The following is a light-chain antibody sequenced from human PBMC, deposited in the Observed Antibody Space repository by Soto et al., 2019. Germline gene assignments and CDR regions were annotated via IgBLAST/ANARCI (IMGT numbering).Light chain of an antibody. CDR2: AAS. CDR3: QQSYSTPRT. CDR1: QSISSY. V-gene: IGKV1-39*01. J-gene: IGKJ1*01. Sequence: DIQMTQSPSSLSASVGDRVTITCRASQSISSYLSWYQQKRGKAPKLLIYAASSLQSGVPSRFSGSGSGTDFTLPISSLQPEDFATYYCQQSYSTPRTFGQGTKVEIK.